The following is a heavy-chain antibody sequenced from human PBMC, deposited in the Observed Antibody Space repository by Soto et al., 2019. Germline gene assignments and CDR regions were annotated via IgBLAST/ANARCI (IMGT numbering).Heavy chain of an antibody. J-gene: IGHJ4*02. CDR1: GYTFTTSG. CDR2: FSAKSGNT. V-gene: IGHV1-18*04. CDR3: TRAGASDWNYVSTSS. D-gene: IGHD1-7*01. Sequence: QLVQSGAEVKKPGASVKVSCKASGYTFTTSGFNWVRQAPGQGLEWMGWFSAKSGNTNYAQKLQGRVTMTTDTSTSTVYMELKSLTSDDTAIYYCTRAGASDWNYVSTSSWGQGTLVTVSS.